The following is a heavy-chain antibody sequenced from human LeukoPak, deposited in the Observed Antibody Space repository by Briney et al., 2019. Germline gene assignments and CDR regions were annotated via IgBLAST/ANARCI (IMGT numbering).Heavy chain of an antibody. CDR2: ISSSSSYI. CDR1: GFTFSSYT. V-gene: IGHV3-21*01. Sequence: GGSLRLSCAASGFTFSSYTMNWVRQAPGKGLEWVSSISSSSSYIYYADSVKGRFTISRDNAKKSLFLHMNSLRAEDTAVYYCARSAGRGHSYGYNYWGQGTPVTVSS. D-gene: IGHD5-18*01. J-gene: IGHJ4*02. CDR3: ARSAGRGHSYGYNY.